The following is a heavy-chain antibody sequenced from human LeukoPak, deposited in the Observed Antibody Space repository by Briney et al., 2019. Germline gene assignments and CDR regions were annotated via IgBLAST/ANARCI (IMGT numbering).Heavy chain of an antibody. CDR1: GFTFDDYA. CDR3: AKAYCSSTSCYGDY. J-gene: IGHJ4*02. V-gene: IGHV3-9*01. D-gene: IGHD2-2*01. Sequence: GGSLRLSWAASGFTFDDYAMHWVRQAPGKGLEWVSGISWNSGSIGYADSVKGRFTISRDNAKNSLYLQMNSLRAEDTALYYCAKAYCSSTSCYGDYWGQGTLVTVSS. CDR2: ISWNSGSI.